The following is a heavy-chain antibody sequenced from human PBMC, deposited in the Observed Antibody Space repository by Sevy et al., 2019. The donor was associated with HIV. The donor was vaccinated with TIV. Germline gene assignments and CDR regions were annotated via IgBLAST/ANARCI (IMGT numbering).Heavy chain of an antibody. J-gene: IGHJ4*02. D-gene: IGHD2-21*01. CDR1: GFTFSDYY. CDR3: ARVMRRILWSSLDS. CDR2: IRNKANSYTT. Sequence: GGSLRLSCAASGFTFSDYYMDWVRQAPGKGLEWVGRIRNKANSYTTEFAASVKGRFTISRDDSKNTLNMKMHRLKTDDTAVYYCARVMRRILWSSLDSLGQGTLVTVSS. V-gene: IGHV3-72*01.